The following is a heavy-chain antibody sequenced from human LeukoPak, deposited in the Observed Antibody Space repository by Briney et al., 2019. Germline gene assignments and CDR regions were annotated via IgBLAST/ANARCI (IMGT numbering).Heavy chain of an antibody. CDR3: ARCDSSSWDNWFDP. Sequence: GGSLRLSCAASGFTFSSYWMSWVRQAPGKGLEWVANIKQDGSEIYYVDSVKGRFTISRDNAKNSLYLQMNSLRAEDTAVYYCARCDSSSWDNWFDPWGQGTLVTVSS. J-gene: IGHJ5*02. CDR1: GFTFSSYW. D-gene: IGHD6-13*01. CDR2: IKQDGSEI. V-gene: IGHV3-7*01.